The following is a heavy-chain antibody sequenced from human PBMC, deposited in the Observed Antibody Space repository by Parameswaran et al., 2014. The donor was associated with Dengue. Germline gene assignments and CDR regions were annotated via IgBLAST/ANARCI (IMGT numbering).Heavy chain of an antibody. Sequence: WIRQPPGKGLEWIGSIYYSGSTYYNPSLKSRVTISVDTSKNQFSLKLSSVTAADTAVYYCASRYCSSTSCYTLGYYYYGMDVWGQGTTVTVSS. D-gene: IGHD2-2*02. J-gene: IGHJ6*02. CDR3: ASRYCSSTSCYTLGYYYYGMDV. CDR2: IYYSGST. V-gene: IGHV4-39*01.